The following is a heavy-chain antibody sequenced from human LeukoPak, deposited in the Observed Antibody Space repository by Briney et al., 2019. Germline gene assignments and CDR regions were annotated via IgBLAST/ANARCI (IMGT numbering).Heavy chain of an antibody. CDR3: ARRGSGSYTDY. CDR2: IIPLFGTA. J-gene: IGHJ4*02. V-gene: IGHV1-69*05. D-gene: IGHD3-10*01. Sequence: SVKDSCKASGGTFSSYAISWVRQAPGQGREWMGRIIPLFGTANYAQKFQGRVTITTDESTSTAYMELSSLRSEDTAVYYCARRGSGSYTDYWGQGTLVTVSS. CDR1: GGTFSSYA.